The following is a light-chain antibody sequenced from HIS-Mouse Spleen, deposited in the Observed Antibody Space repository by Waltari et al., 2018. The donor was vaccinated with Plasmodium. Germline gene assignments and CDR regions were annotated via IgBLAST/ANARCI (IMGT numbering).Light chain of an antibody. V-gene: IGKV3-15*01. CDR2: GAS. Sequence: EIVMTQSPATLSVSPGERATLSCRASQSVSSNLAWYQQKPGQAPRLLISGASTRATGIPARFSGSGSGTEFTITISSLQSEDFAVYYCQQYNNWSFTFGPGTKVDIK. CDR3: QQYNNWSFT. J-gene: IGKJ3*01. CDR1: QSVSSN.